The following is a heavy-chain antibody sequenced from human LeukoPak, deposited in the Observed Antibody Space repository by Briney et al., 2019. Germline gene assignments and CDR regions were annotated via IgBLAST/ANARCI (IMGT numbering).Heavy chain of an antibody. D-gene: IGHD3-9*01. J-gene: IGHJ4*02. CDR1: GYTFTSYG. Sequence: ASVKVSCKASGYTFTSYGISWVRQAPGQGLEWMGWISGYNGGTDYAQKLQGRVTMTTDTSTSTAYMELRSLTSDDTAMYYCARDIAISQFDYWGQGTLVTVSS. CDR2: ISGYNGGT. V-gene: IGHV1-18*01. CDR3: ARDIAISQFDY.